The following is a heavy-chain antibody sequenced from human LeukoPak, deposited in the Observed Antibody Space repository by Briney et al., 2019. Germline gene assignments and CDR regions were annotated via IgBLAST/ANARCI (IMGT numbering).Heavy chain of an antibody. CDR2: ISGSGGGT. CDR3: AREPTVTTSWNYYYGMDV. D-gene: IGHD4-17*01. Sequence: GGSLRLSCAASGFTFSSYAMSWVRQAPGKGLEWVSAISGSGGGTYYADSVKGRFTISRDNSKNTLYLQMNSLRAEDTAVYYCAREPTVTTSWNYYYGMDVWGQGTTVTVSS. V-gene: IGHV3-23*01. J-gene: IGHJ6*02. CDR1: GFTFSSYA.